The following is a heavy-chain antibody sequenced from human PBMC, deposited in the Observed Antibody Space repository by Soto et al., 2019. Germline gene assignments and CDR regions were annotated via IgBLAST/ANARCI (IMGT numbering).Heavy chain of an antibody. V-gene: IGHV3-21*01. Sequence: EVQLVESGGGLVKPGGSLRLSCAASGFTFSSYSMNWVRQAPGKGLEWVSSISSSSSYIYYADSVKGRFTISRDNAKNSLYLQMNGLRAEDTAVYYCARDVFPYDAFDIWGQGTMVTVSS. J-gene: IGHJ3*02. CDR3: ARDVFPYDAFDI. CDR2: ISSSSSYI. CDR1: GFTFSSYS. D-gene: IGHD3-3*01.